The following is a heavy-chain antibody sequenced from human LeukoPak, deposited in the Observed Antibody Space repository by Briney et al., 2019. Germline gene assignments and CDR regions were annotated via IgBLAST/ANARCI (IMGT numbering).Heavy chain of an antibody. Sequence: PGGSLRLSCAASGFTVSSNYMSWVRQPLGKGLEWVSVIYAGGSTYYGDSVKGRFTISRDNSKNTLYLQMNSLRAEDTAVYYCARDFSLARPLDPFDMWGQGTMVTVSS. V-gene: IGHV3-53*01. D-gene: IGHD6-6*01. CDR3: ARDFSLARPLDPFDM. J-gene: IGHJ3*02. CDR1: GFTVSSNY. CDR2: IYAGGST.